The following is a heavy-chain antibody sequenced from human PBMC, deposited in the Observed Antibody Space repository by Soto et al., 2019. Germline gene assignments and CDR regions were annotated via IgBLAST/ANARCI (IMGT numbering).Heavy chain of an antibody. CDR1: GYTFTNYG. V-gene: IGHV1-18*04. CDR2: ISAYSGYT. D-gene: IGHD2-15*01. J-gene: IGHJ4*02. CDR3: ARDCSGGYCNLDY. Sequence: ASVKVSCKASGYTFTNYGITWVRQAPGQGLEWMGWISAYSGYTKYAQNLQGRVTMTTDTSTSTAYMDLRSLRSDDTAVYYCARDCSGGYCNLDYWGQGTLVTVSS.